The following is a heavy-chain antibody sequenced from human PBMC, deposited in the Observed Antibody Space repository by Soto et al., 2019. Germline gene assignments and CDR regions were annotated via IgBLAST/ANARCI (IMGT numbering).Heavy chain of an antibody. CDR2: ISAYNGNT. V-gene: IGHV1-18*04. Sequence: ASVKGSCKASGYTFTSYGISWVRQAPGQGLEWMGWISAYNGNTNYAQKLQGRFTMTTDTSTSTAYMELRSLRSDDTAVYYCARDSRNLEWLTGYYGMDVWRQGTTVTVSS. J-gene: IGHJ6*02. CDR3: ARDSRNLEWLTGYYGMDV. D-gene: IGHD3-3*01. CDR1: GYTFTSYG.